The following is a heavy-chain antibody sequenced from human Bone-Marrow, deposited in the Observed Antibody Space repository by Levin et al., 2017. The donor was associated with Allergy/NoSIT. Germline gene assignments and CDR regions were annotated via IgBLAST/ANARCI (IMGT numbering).Heavy chain of an antibody. CDR1: GFPFSNAW. Sequence: SGFPFSNAWMSWVRQAPGKGLQWVGRIKRGIEGRTIDYAEPVKGRFTITRDDSENKVYLQMNNLKAEDTAVYYCAAGLGRSDLDAWGQGTLVAVYS. V-gene: IGHV3-15*01. CDR3: AAGLGRSDLDA. CDR2: IKRGIEGRTI. J-gene: IGHJ5*02. D-gene: IGHD3-9*01.